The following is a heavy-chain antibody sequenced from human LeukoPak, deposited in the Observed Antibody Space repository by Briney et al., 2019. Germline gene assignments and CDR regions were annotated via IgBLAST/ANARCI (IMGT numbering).Heavy chain of an antibody. CDR3: VRAIAIPEGGLDYVMDV. CDR2: INHRGGT. Sequence: SETLSLTFAGYGVPFSSYYWSWIRQLPGKGLEWFGEINHRGGTNYNPSLKIRVTITVNTYTNKFSLNLRSDTAAHTAADYFVRAIAIPEGGLDYVMDVGGQETTVTVSS. J-gene: IGHJ6*02. V-gene: IGHV4-34*01. CDR1: GVPFSSYY. D-gene: IGHD2-2*02.